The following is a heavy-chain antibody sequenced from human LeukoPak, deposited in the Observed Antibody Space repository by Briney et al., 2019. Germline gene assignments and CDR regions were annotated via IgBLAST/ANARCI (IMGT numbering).Heavy chain of an antibody. CDR1: GYTFTGYY. CDR2: INPNSGGT. J-gene: IGHJ4*02. V-gene: IGHV1-2*06. D-gene: IGHD1-26*01. CDR3: ARDGIVGATLSDY. Sequence: ASVKVSCKASGYTFTGYYMHWVRQAPGQGLEWMGRINPNSGGTNYAQKFQGRVTMTRDTSISTAYMELSRLRSDDTAVYYCARDGIVGATLSDYWGQGTLVTVSS.